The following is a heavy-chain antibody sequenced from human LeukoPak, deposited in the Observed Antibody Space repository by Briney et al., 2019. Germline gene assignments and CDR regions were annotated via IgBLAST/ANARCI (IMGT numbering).Heavy chain of an antibody. D-gene: IGHD5-12*01. CDR3: ARTRGYSGYNYFDY. J-gene: IGHJ4*02. V-gene: IGHV3-11*06. CDR2: ISSSSSYT. CDR1: GFTFRDYY. Sequence: SGGSLRLSCAASGFTFRDYYMSWIRQAPGKGLEWVSYISSSSSYTNYADSVKGRFTISRDNAKNSLYLQMNSLRAEDTAVYYCARTRGYSGYNYFDYWGQGTLVTVSS.